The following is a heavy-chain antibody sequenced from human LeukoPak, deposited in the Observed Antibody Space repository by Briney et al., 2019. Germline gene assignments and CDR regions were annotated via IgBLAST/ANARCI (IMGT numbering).Heavy chain of an antibody. Sequence: GGSLRLSCAASGFTFSKVWMSWVRQAPGKGLEWVGRIKSKTDGGTIDYAAPVKGRFTISRDDSKDTLFLQMNSLKTEDTAVYYCATDLSELDDSGYYAKYFHHWGQGTLVSVSS. CDR3: ATDLSELDDSGYYAKYFHH. J-gene: IGHJ1*01. D-gene: IGHD3-22*01. V-gene: IGHV3-15*01. CDR2: IKSKTDGGTI. CDR1: GFTFSKVW.